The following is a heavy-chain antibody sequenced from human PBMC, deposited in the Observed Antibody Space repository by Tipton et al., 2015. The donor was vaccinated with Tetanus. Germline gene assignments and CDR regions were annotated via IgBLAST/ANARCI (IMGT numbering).Heavy chain of an antibody. CDR3: AYLSKHWRVPSFDP. CDR2: IRPGGSP. CDR1: GASFSGPY. J-gene: IGHJ5*02. D-gene: IGHD1-1*01. Sequence: TLSLTCAVSGASFSGPYWSWIRQPPGKGLEWVGEIRPGGSPYYNPSLKSRATISVDTSKNHFSLNVISVTAADTAVYYCAYLSKHWRVPSFDPWGQGTLVTVSS. V-gene: IGHV4-34*01.